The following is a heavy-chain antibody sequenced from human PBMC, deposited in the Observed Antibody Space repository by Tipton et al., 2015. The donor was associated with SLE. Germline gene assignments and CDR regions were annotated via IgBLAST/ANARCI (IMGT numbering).Heavy chain of an antibody. D-gene: IGHD1-1*01. CDR2: TYYRSKWYN. J-gene: IGHJ3*01. Sequence: GLVKPSQTLSLTCAISGDSVSSNNAAWHWIRQSPSRGLEWLGRTYYRSKWYNDDAVSVKSRISIKPDTSKNQFSLQLNSVTPDDTAVYYCARGGGYFGSDAFDVWGHGTVVTVSS. CDR3: ARGGGYFGSDAFDV. CDR1: GDSVSSNNAA. V-gene: IGHV6-1*01.